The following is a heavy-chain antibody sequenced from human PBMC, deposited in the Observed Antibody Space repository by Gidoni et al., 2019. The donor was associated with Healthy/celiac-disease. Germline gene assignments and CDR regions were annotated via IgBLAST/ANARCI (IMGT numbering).Heavy chain of an antibody. CDR2: IIPIFGTA. D-gene: IGHD2-2*02. J-gene: IGHJ6*02. V-gene: IGHV1-69*01. CDR3: ARDPDIVVVPAAIPYYYGMDV. Sequence: GGIIPIFGTANYAQKFQGRVTITADESTSTAYMELSSLRSEDTAVYYCARDPDIVVVPAAIPYYYGMDVWGQGTTVTVSS.